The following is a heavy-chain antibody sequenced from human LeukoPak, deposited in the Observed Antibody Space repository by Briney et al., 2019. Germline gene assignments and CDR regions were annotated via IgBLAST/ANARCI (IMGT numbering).Heavy chain of an antibody. Sequence: PGGSLRLSFSASGFTFSSYGMHWVRPAPGKGLEWVAVIWYDGSNKYYADSVKGRFTISRDNPKNTLYLQMNSLRAEDTAVYYCARDSSSSYYYYYYMDVWGKGTTVTVSS. CDR2: IWYDGSNK. CDR3: ARDSSSSYYYYYYMDV. CDR1: GFTFSSYG. V-gene: IGHV3-33*01. J-gene: IGHJ6*03. D-gene: IGHD6-6*01.